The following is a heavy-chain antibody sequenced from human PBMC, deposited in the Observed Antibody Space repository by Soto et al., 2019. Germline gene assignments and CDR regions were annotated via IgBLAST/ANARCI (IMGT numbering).Heavy chain of an antibody. V-gene: IGHV1-46*01. CDR3: ARDPAAGTGY. J-gene: IGHJ4*02. CDR1: GYTFTSYY. CDR2: INPSGGST. D-gene: IGHD6-13*01. Sequence: QVQLVQSGAEVKKPGASVKVSCKASGYTFTSYYMHWVRQAPGQGLEWMGIINPSGGSTSYAQKFQGRVTRTRDTATSTVYMELSSLRSEDTAVYYCARDPAAGTGYWGQGTLVTVSS.